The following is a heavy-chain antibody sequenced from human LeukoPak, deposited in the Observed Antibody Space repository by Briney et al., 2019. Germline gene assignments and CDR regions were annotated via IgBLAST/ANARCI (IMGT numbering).Heavy chain of an antibody. J-gene: IGHJ3*02. V-gene: IGHV3-21*01. CDR3: ARDIEGISGWYLRGAFDI. CDR2: ISSSTDYK. CDR1: GFTFTSYT. Sequence: GGSLRLSCAASGFTFTSYTMNWVRQTPGKGLEWVSSISSSTDYKYYADSVKGRFTISRDNAKNSLYLQMNSLRAEDTAVYYCARDIEGISGWYLRGAFDIWGQGTMVTVSS. D-gene: IGHD6-19*01.